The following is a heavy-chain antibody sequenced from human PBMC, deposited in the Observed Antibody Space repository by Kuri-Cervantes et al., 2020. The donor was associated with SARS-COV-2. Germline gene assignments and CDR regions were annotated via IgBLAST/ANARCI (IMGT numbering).Heavy chain of an antibody. CDR3: ARSTPFRRLVVISQGGAFDI. CDR1: GGTFSSYA. D-gene: IGHD3-22*01. Sequence: SVKVSCKASGGTFSSYAISWVRQAPAQGLEWMGGILPIFGTANYAQKFQGRVTITADESTSTAYMEMRSLRSEDTAVYYCARSTPFRRLVVISQGGAFDIRGQGTMVTVSS. V-gene: IGHV1-69*13. CDR2: ILPIFGTA. J-gene: IGHJ3*02.